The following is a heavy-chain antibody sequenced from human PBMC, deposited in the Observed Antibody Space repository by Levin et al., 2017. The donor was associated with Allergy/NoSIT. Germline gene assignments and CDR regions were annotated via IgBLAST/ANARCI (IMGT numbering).Heavy chain of an antibody. J-gene: IGHJ4*02. CDR1: GYTFTGYY. Sequence: GASVKVSCKASGYTFTGYYIHWVRQAPGQGLEWMGWINPNSGGTNYAQKFQGRVTMTRDTSISTAYMELSRLRSDDTAIYYCTRDHWGSNYWGQGTLVTVSS. CDR3: TRDHWGSNY. CDR2: INPNSGGT. V-gene: IGHV1-2*02. D-gene: IGHD7-27*01.